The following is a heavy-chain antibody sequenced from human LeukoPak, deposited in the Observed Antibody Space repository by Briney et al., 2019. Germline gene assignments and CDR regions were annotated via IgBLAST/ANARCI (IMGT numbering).Heavy chain of an antibody. CDR3: AKSAVPAIGY. CDR2: TSSSGGST. J-gene: IGHJ4*02. D-gene: IGHD2-2*01. CDR1: GFTFSSYA. Sequence: GGSLRLSCAASGFTFSSYAMSWVRQAPGKGVEWVSATSSSGGSTYYADYVKGRFTISSNNSKNTLYLQMNSLRAEDTAVYYCAKSAVPAIGYWGQGTLVTVSS. V-gene: IGHV3-23*01.